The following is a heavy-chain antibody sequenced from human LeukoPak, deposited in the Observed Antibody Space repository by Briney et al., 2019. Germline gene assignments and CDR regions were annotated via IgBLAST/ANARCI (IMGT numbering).Heavy chain of an antibody. CDR3: ASVRFLDRYYGMDV. J-gene: IGHJ6*02. CDR1: GGSISIFY. CDR2: INHSGST. V-gene: IGHV4-34*01. D-gene: IGHD3-3*01. Sequence: SETLSLTCTVSGGSISIFYWSWLRQPPGKGLEWIGEINHSGSTNYNPSLKSRVTISVNTSKNQFSLKLSSVTAADTAVYYCASVRFLDRYYGMDVWGQGTTVTVSS.